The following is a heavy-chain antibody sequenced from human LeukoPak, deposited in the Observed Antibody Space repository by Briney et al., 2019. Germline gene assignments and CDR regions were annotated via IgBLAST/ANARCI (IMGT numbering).Heavy chain of an antibody. J-gene: IGHJ6*03. CDR2: IYFSGST. CDR1: GGSISSYY. V-gene: IGHV4-59*12. CDR3: ARLKFYDSTGYSPGHYMDV. D-gene: IGHD3-22*01. Sequence: SGTLSLTCTVSGGSISSYYCSWVRQPPGKGLERIGYIYFSGSTNYKPSPMSRVTISVDTSKTQFSLKLSAATAADTAGYYCARLKFYDSTGYSPGHYMDVWGKGTTVTVSS.